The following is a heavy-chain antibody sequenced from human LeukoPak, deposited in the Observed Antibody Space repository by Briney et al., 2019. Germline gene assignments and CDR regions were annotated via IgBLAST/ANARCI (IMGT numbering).Heavy chain of an antibody. CDR3: ARDHGVEATGGAFDI. Sequence: SVKVSCKASGGTFSSYAISWVRQAPGQGLEWMGRIIPILGIANYAQKFQGRVTITADKSTSTAYMELSSLRSEDTAVYYCARDHGVEATGGAFDIWGQGTMVTVSS. CDR1: GGTFSSYA. D-gene: IGHD2-15*01. CDR2: IIPILGIA. J-gene: IGHJ3*02. V-gene: IGHV1-69*04.